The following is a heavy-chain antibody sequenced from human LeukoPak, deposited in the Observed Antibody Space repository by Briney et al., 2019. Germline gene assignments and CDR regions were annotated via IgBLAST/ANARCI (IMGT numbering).Heavy chain of an antibody. CDR3: AKDQAVAGMDY. Sequence: GGSLRLSCAASGFTFSSYGMHRVRQAPGKGLEWVAVISYDGSNKYYADSVKGRFTISRDNSKNTLYLQMNSLRAEDTAVYYCAKDQAVAGMDYWGQGTLVTVSS. V-gene: IGHV3-30*18. CDR2: ISYDGSNK. CDR1: GFTFSSYG. D-gene: IGHD6-19*01. J-gene: IGHJ4*02.